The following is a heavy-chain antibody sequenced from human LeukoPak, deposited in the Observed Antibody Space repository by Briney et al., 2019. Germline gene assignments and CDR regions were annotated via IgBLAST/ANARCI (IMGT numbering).Heavy chain of an antibody. CDR2: IYPGDSDT. CDR3: ARPEYGSGIAPLDY. J-gene: IGHJ4*02. V-gene: IGHV5-51*01. Sequence: GESLKISCKGSGYSXXXXXXSWVRQMPGXGLXXXXIIYPGDSDTRYSPSFQGQVTISADKSISTAYLQWSSLKASDTAMYYCARPEYGSGIAPLDYWGQGTLVTVSS. CDR1: GYSXXXXX. D-gene: IGHD3-10*01.